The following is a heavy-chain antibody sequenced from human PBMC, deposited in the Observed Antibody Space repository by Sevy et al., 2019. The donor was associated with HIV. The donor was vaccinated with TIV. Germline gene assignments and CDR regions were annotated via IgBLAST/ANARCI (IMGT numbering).Heavy chain of an antibody. D-gene: IGHD6-19*01. J-gene: IGHJ4*02. CDR2: ISHDGSNK. Sequence: GGSLRLSCEASGFTFSNYGMHWVRQAPGKGLEWVAIISHDGSNKYYADSVKGRFTISRDNSKHSLYLQMNSLRPEDKSVYYCAKDISGASSSWSFDYWGQGTLVTVSS. CDR3: AKDISGASSSWSFDY. V-gene: IGHV3-30*18. CDR1: GFTFSNYG.